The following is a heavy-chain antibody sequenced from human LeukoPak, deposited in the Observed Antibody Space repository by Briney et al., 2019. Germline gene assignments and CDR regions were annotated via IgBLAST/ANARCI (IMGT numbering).Heavy chain of an antibody. D-gene: IGHD2/OR15-2a*01. V-gene: IGHV3-64D*06. J-gene: IGHJ4*02. CDR2: ISGSGNGGSI. CDR3: VKDFGRVRGTPDS. CDR1: GFVFSIYT. Sequence: GGSLRLSCSASGFVFSIYTMYWVRQAPGKGPEYVSTISGSGNGGSIYYADSVKGRFTISRDDSKSIVYLQMNGLRSEDTAVYYCVKDFGRVRGTPDSWGQGTLVAVSS.